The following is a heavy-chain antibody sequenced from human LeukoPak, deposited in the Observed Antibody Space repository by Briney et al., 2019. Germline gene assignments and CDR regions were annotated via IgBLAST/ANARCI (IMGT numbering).Heavy chain of an antibody. V-gene: IGHV1-2*02. CDR2: INPNSGGT. CDR1: GYSFIGYY. CDR3: ARAPGVPADPFDY. D-gene: IGHD2-2*01. Sequence: ASVKVSCKASGYSFIGYYMYWVRQAPGQGLEWMGWINPNSGGTNYAQKFRGRVTMTKDTSISTAYMELSSLRSDDTAVYYCARAPGVPADPFDYWGQGTLVTVSS. J-gene: IGHJ4*02.